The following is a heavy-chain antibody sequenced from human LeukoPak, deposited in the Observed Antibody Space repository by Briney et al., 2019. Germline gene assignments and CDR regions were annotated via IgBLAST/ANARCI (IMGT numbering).Heavy chain of an antibody. Sequence: SETLSLTCTVSGGSISSYYWSWTRQPPGKGLEWIGYIYYSGSTNYNPSLKSRVTISVDTSKNQFSLKLSSVTAADTAVYYCATYDILTGYGFDYWGQGTLVTVSS. D-gene: IGHD3-9*01. J-gene: IGHJ4*02. V-gene: IGHV4-59*01. CDR2: IYYSGST. CDR1: GGSISSYY. CDR3: ATYDILTGYGFDY.